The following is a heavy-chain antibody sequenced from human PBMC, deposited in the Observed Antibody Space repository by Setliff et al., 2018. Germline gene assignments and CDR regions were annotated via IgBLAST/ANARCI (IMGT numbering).Heavy chain of an antibody. D-gene: IGHD1-7*01. CDR2: IYFSGTT. V-gene: IGHV4-39*07. Sequence: PSETLSLTCTVSGGSISSSSYYWGWIRQPPGKGLEWIGSIYFSGTTYYNPSLKSRVTMSINTSKNHFSLNLSSVTAADTAVYFCAKTELGLTGTKSWFDPWGQGTLVTVSS. CDR1: GGSISSSSYY. J-gene: IGHJ5*02. CDR3: AKTELGLTGTKSWFDP.